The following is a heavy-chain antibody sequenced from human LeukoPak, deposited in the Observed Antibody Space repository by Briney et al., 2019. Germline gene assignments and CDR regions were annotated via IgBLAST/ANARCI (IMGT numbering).Heavy chain of an antibody. CDR3: AKHSRGRTVVRGVIWGMDV. V-gene: IGHV3-23*01. CDR1: GITFSYAW. Sequence: PGGSLRLSCAVSGITFSYAWMSWVRQAPGKGLEWVSAISGSGGSTYYADSVKGRFTISRDNSKNTLYLQMNSLRAEDTAVYYCAKHSRGRTVVRGVIWGMDVWGQGTTVTVSS. J-gene: IGHJ6*02. D-gene: IGHD3-10*01. CDR2: ISGSGGST.